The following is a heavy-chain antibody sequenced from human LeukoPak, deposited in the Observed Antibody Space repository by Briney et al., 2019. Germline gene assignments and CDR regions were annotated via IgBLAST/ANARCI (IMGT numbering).Heavy chain of an antibody. V-gene: IGHV3-33*01. Sequence: GGSLRLSCAPAGFTFSTFGIHWVRQTPGKGLEWAAATQSDGSKQYYGDSVKGRFTISRDSSKNTVYLQMNSLRDEDTAVYYCARDVDTSSHSSQLDPWGQGTLVTVSS. CDR2: TQSDGSKQ. D-gene: IGHD5-18*01. J-gene: IGHJ5*02. CDR3: ARDVDTSSHSSQLDP. CDR1: GFTFSTFG.